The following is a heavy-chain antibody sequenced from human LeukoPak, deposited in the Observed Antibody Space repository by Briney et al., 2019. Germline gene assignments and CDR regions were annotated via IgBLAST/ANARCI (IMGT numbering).Heavy chain of an antibody. J-gene: IGHJ4*02. CDR2: IYTSGST. V-gene: IGHV4-61*02. Sequence: PSQTLSLTCTVSGGSISSASYYWSWIRQPAGKGLEWIGRIYTSGSTNYNPSLKSRVTISVDTSKNQFSLKLSSVTAADTAVYYCAMRERLAAAFDYRGQGTLVTVSS. D-gene: IGHD6-13*01. CDR1: GGSISSASYY. CDR3: AMRERLAAAFDY.